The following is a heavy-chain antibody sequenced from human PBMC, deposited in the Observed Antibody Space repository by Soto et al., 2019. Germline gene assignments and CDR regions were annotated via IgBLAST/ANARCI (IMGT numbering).Heavy chain of an antibody. V-gene: IGHV4-34*01. CDR3: ARARLSRSWWFDP. J-gene: IGHJ5*02. CDR1: VAALTGCS. D-gene: IGHD3-10*01. CDR2: INHSGST. Sequence: PETRSLTFSFYVAALTGCSWTWIRQPPGKGLEWIGQINHSGSTIYSTSLKSRLTISVPTSKNQFSLELSSVTAADTAVYYCARARLSRSWWFDPWGQG.